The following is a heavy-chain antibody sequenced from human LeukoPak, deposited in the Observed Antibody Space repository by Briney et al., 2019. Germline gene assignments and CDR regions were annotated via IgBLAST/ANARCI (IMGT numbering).Heavy chain of an antibody. CDR3: AKDWAPYCGGDCYFNY. CDR2: ISYDGSNK. D-gene: IGHD2-21*02. V-gene: IGHV3-30*18. Sequence: GRSLRLSCAACRFIFNNYCMHWVRQAPGKGLEWVAVISYDGSNKNHADSVKRRFTISRDSSKNTVYLQMNSLRVEDTAVYYCAKDWAPYCGGDCYFNYWGQGTLVTVSS. J-gene: IGHJ4*02. CDR1: RFIFNNYC.